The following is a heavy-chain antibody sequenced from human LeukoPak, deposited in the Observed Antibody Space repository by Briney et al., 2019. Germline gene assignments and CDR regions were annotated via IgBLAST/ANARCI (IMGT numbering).Heavy chain of an antibody. CDR1: GGTFSNYA. V-gene: IGHV1-69*13. CDR2: IIPIFGTA. CDR3: ARSYDSSGLDDY. D-gene: IGHD3-22*01. Sequence: ASVKVSCKASGGTFSNYAISWVRQAPGQGLEWMGGIIPIFGTANYAQKFQGRVTITADESTSTAYMELSSLRSEDTAVYYCARSYDSSGLDDYWGQGTLVTVSS. J-gene: IGHJ4*02.